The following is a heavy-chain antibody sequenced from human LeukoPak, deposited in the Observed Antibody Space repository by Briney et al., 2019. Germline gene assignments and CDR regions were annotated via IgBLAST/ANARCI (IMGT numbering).Heavy chain of an antibody. D-gene: IGHD3-10*01. Sequence: GRSLRLSCAASGFTFSSYAMHWVRQAPGKGLEWVAVISYDGSNKYYADSVKGRFTISRDNSKNTLYLQMNSLRAEDTAVYYCAKDGDYGSGSYYYGMDVWGKGTTVTVSS. CDR2: ISYDGSNK. V-gene: IGHV3-30-3*01. CDR3: AKDGDYGSGSYYYGMDV. J-gene: IGHJ6*04. CDR1: GFTFSSYA.